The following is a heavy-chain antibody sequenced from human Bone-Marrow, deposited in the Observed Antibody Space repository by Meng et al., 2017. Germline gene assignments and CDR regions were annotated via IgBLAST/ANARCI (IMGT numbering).Heavy chain of an antibody. D-gene: IGHD3-10*01. V-gene: IGHV3-15*01. CDR2: IKSKTDGGTT. CDR3: TTAFFGELFYYFDY. J-gene: IGHJ4*02. CDR1: GFTFSNAW. Sequence: GESLKISCAASGFTFSNAWMSWVRQAPGKGLEWVGRIKSKTDGGTTGYAAPVKGRFTISRDDSKNTLYLQMDSLKTEDTAVYYCTTAFFGELFYYFDYWGQGTLVTVSS.